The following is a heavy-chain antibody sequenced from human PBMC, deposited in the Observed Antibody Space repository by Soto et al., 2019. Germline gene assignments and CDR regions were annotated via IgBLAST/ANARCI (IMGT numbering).Heavy chain of an antibody. CDR2: IKSDGTVT. CDR1: GITFSTYR. CDR3: ARENYDFWSGYYLDY. V-gene: IGHV3-74*01. J-gene: IGHJ4*02. Sequence: EVQLVESGGGLVQPGGSLRLSCVVSGITFSTYRMHWVRQAPGKWLVWVSHIKSDGTVTHYTDSVRGRFIISRDNAKNTLFLQMNSLRAEDTAVYYCARENYDFWSGYYLDYWGQGTLVTAAS. D-gene: IGHD3-3*01.